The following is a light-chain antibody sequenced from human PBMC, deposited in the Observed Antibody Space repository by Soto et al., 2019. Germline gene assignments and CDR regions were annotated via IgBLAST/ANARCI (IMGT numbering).Light chain of an antibody. CDR3: QQSYSTPIT. J-gene: IGKJ5*01. Sequence: DIQMTQSPSTLSASVGDRVTITCRASQSLGNWLAWYQQKPGKAPKLLIYDASTLQSGVPSRFSGSGSGTDFTLTISSLQPEDFATYYCQQSYSTPITFGQGTRLEIK. CDR1: QSLGNW. V-gene: IGKV1-39*01. CDR2: DAS.